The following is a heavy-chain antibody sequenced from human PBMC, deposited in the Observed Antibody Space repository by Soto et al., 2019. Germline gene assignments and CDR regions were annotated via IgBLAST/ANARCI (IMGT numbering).Heavy chain of an antibody. CDR1: GGTFSGYA. CDR2: IIPIFGTA. V-gene: IGHV1-69*13. D-gene: IGHD3-22*01. CDR3: ARYSYDSSGYYYYDY. J-gene: IGHJ4*02. Sequence: SVKVSCKASGGTFSGYAISWVRQAPGQGLEWMGGIIPIFGTANYAQKFQGRVTITADESTSTAYMELSSLRSEDTAVYYCARYSYDSSGYYYYDYWGQGTLVTVSS.